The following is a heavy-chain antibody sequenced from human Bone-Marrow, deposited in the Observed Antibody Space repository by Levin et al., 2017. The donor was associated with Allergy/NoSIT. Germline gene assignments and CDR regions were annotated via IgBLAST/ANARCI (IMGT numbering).Heavy chain of an antibody. J-gene: IGHJ3*01. D-gene: IGHD2-15*01. CDR2: IYPGDSET. Sequence: PGGSLRLSCKTSGSSFTNYCISWVRQTPGKGLEWMGIIYPGDSETRYSPSFQGQVTLSVDKSTTTAFLQWDTLKASDTAMYYCAKGAGGGTLRTPLEIWGQGTKVFVSS. CDR3: AKGAGGGTLRTPLEI. V-gene: IGHV5-51*01. CDR1: GSSFTNYC.